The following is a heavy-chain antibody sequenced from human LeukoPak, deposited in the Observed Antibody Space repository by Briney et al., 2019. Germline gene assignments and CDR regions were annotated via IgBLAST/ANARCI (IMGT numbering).Heavy chain of an antibody. D-gene: IGHD6-13*01. V-gene: IGHV3-7*01. CDR1: GFTFSSYS. CDR3: ARDIAPAGLFFDY. Sequence: GGSLRLSCAASGFTFSSYSMNWVRQAPGKGLEWVVNIKYDGSEKDYVDSVKGRFTISRDNAKNSLYLQMNSLRAEDTAVYYCARDIAPAGLFFDYWGQGTLVTVSS. J-gene: IGHJ4*02. CDR2: IKYDGSEK.